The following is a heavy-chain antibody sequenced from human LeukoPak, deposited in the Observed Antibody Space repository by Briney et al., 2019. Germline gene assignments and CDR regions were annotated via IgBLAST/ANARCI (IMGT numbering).Heavy chain of an antibody. D-gene: IGHD6-13*01. CDR2: ISGDGDST. V-gene: IGHV3-23*01. J-gene: IGHJ4*02. Sequence: GGSLRLSCAASGFPFSTYAMSWVRQAPGKGLEWVSTISGDGDSTYYADSVKGRFTISRDNSKNTLYLQMNSLRAEDTAVYSCAKDYSSHSSSWVDYWGQGTLVTVSS. CDR1: GFPFSTYA. CDR3: AKDYSSHSSSWVDY.